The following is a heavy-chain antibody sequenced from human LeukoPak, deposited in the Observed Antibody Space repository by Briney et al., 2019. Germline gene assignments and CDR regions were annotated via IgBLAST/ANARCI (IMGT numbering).Heavy chain of an antibody. CDR2: ISESGTTI. J-gene: IGHJ4*02. V-gene: IGHV3-11*04. CDR1: GFTFTNYW. CDR3: ARRFDA. Sequence: PGGSLRLSCAASGFTFTNYWMSWVRQAPGRGLEWVSFISESGTTIYYADSVKGRFTISRDNAKNSLYLQMNSMRDEDTAGYYCARRFDAWGQGTLVTVSS.